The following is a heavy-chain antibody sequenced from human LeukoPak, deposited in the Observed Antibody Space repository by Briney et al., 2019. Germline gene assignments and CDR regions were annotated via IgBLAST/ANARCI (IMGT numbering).Heavy chain of an antibody. CDR1: GGSISSGDYY. Sequence: SETLSLTCTVSGGSISSGDYYWSWIRQPPGKGLEWIGYIYYSGSTYYNSSLKSRVTISVDTSKNQFSLKLSSVTAADTAVCYCARDLGGTGGDYWGQGTLVTVSS. J-gene: IGHJ4*02. V-gene: IGHV4-30-4*08. CDR2: IYYSGST. CDR3: ARDLGGTGGDY. D-gene: IGHD1-1*01.